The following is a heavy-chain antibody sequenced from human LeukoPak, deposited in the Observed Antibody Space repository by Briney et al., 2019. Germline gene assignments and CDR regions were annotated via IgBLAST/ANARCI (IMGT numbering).Heavy chain of an antibody. CDR3: ARHQGSIGVGSAAPTGYNAFDF. V-gene: IGHV4-39*01. D-gene: IGHD2-2*01. CDR1: GGSISSSSYY. CDR2: IYYSGST. J-gene: IGHJ3*01. Sequence: SETLCLTCTVSGGSISSSSYYWGWSRQPPGKGLEWIGGIYYSGSTYYNPTLKTRATTSVVTSTNQYSLMMSSVTSADPTVEYSARHQGSIGVGSAAPTGYNAFDFWGQGTMVTVSS.